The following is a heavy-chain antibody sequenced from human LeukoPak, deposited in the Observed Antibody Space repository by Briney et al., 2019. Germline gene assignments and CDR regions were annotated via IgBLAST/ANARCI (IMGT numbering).Heavy chain of an antibody. D-gene: IGHD6-19*01. J-gene: IGHJ4*02. CDR3: ATDYLDDSSGWTFFDY. CDR2: IYYTGST. Sequence: SETLSLTCTISGGSVSDYYWSWIRQSPGKGLEWIGYIYYTGSTSYNPSLKSRVTISADTSKNEFSLKLNSVTAADTAVYYCATDYLDDSSGWTFFDYWGQGTLVTVSS. CDR1: GGSVSDYY. V-gene: IGHV4-59*02.